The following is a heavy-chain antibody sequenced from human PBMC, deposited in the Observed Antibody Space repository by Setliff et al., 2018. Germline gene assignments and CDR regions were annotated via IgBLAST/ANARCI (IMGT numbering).Heavy chain of an antibody. CDR3: AREQWLDPPGYYYMDV. J-gene: IGHJ6*03. V-gene: IGHV4-4*07. D-gene: IGHD6-19*01. CDR1: GGSFSGYY. CDR2: IYIGGSA. Sequence: SETLSLTCAVYGGSFSGYYWSWIRQPAGKGLEWIGHIYIGGSANYNPSLKSRVTMSIDTSKSQFSLKLNSVTAADMAVYYCAREQWLDPPGYYYMDVWAKGTTVTVSS.